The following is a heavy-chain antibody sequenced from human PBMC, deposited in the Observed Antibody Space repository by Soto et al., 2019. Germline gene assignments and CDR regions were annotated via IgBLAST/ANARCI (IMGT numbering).Heavy chain of an antibody. D-gene: IGHD2-2*02. CDR2: IYYSGST. Sequence: SETLSLTCTVFGGSISSGGYYWSWIRQHPGKGLEWIGYIYYSGSTYYNPSLKSRVTISVDTSKNQFSLKLSSVTAADTAVYYCARGMMDCSSTSCYKDAFDIWGQGTMVTVSS. V-gene: IGHV4-31*03. CDR1: GGSISSGGYY. J-gene: IGHJ3*02. CDR3: ARGMMDCSSTSCYKDAFDI.